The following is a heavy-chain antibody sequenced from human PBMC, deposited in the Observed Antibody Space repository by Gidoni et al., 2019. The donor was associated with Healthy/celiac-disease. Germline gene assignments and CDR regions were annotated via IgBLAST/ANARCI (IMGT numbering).Heavy chain of an antibody. J-gene: IGHJ4*02. CDR2: IRAYNGNT. V-gene: IGHV1-18*04. D-gene: IGHD2-15*01. CDR1: GHTFTSYG. CDR3: ARASSVVAPTDY. Sequence: QVQLVQSLAEVKQPGASVKVSCMASGHTFTSYGISWVRQAPGQGLEWMGWIRAYNGNTNYARKLQGRVTMTTDTSTSTAYMELRSLRSDDTAVDYCARASSVVAPTDYWGQGTLVNVSA.